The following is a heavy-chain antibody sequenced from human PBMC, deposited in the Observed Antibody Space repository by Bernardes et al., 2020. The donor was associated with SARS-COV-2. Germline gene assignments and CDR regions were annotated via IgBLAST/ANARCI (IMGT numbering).Heavy chain of an antibody. J-gene: IGHJ4*02. CDR1: GGSISSSSYY. D-gene: IGHD3-10*01. V-gene: IGHV4-39*01. CDR3: ARRRGGMLQVRAPFDY. Sequence: SETLSLTCTVSGGSISSSSYYWGWIRQPPGKGLEWIGSIYYSGSTYYNPSLKSRVTISVDTSKNQFSLKLSSVTAADTAVYYCARRRGGMLQVRAPFDYWGQGTLVTVSS. CDR2: IYYSGST.